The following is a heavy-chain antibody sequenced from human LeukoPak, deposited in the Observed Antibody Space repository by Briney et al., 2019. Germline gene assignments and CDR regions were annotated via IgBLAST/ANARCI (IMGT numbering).Heavy chain of an antibody. CDR2: ISWNSGNI. CDR1: GFTFDDYA. V-gene: IGHV3-9*01. J-gene: IGHJ4*02. CDR3: AKDHSYSISQHYFDC. D-gene: IGHD6-6*01. Sequence: GGSLRLSCAASGFTFDDYAMHWVRQAPGKGLEWVSGISWNSGNIDYADSVKGRFTISRDNAKNSLYLQMNSLRAEDTALYYCAKDHSYSISQHYFDCWGQGTLVTVSS.